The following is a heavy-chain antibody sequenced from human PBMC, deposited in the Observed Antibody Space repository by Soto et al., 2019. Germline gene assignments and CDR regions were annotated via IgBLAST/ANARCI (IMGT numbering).Heavy chain of an antibody. CDR3: AGSLLRGVNWFDP. CDR2: INPNNGGT. D-gene: IGHD3-10*01. CDR1: GDNFGDYY. Sequence: ASVKVSCKASGDNFGDYYINWVRQAPGQRLEWMGWINPNNGGTKYAQNFQDSVIMTRDTSVSTVYMQLSSLTSDDTALYFCAGSLLRGVNWFDPWGQGTLVTSPQ. V-gene: IGHV1-2*02. J-gene: IGHJ5*02.